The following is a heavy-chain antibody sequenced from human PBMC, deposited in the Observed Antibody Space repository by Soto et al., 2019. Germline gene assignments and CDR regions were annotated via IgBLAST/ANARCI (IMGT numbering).Heavy chain of an antibody. CDR2: ISAYNGNT. D-gene: IGHD2-2*02. J-gene: IGHJ6*02. CDR1: GYTFTSYG. Sequence: GASVKVSCKASGYTFTSYGISWVRQAPGQGLEWMGWISAYNGNTNYAQKLQGRVTMTTDTSTSTAYMELRSLRSDDTAVYYCARDIHCSSTSCYTGFGYYYYGMDVWGQGTTVPVSS. V-gene: IGHV1-18*01. CDR3: ARDIHCSSTSCYTGFGYYYYGMDV.